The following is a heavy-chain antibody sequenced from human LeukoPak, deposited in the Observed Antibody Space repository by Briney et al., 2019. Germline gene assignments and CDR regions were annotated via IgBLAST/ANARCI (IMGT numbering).Heavy chain of an antibody. CDR2: ISSSSSYI. Sequence: GGSLRLSCAASGFTFSSYSMNWVRQAPGKGLEWVSSISSSSSYIYYADSVKGRFTISRDNAKNSLYLQMNSLRAGDTAVYYCAREWELLDLDYWGQGTLVTVSS. CDR1: GFTFSSYS. D-gene: IGHD1-26*01. J-gene: IGHJ4*02. V-gene: IGHV3-21*01. CDR3: AREWELLDLDY.